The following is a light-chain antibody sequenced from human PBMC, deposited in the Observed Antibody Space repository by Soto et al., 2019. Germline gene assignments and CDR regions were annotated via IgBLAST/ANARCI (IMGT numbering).Light chain of an antibody. CDR1: QSVSTY. Sequence: EIVLTQSPATLSLSPGERATLSCRASQSVSTYFAWYQQKPAQAPRLLIYDASNRATGIPARFSGSGSGTDFTLPISSLEPEDFGVYYCQQRSNWPPYTFGQGTKLEIK. CDR3: QQRSNWPPYT. J-gene: IGKJ2*01. V-gene: IGKV3-11*01. CDR2: DAS.